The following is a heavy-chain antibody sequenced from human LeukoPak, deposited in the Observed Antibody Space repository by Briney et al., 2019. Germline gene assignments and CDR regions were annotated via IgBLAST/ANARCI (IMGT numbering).Heavy chain of an antibody. CDR3: ARVVGGSYYSANCFDY. Sequence: ASVKVSCKASGYTFTSYYMHWVRQAPGQGLEWMGIINPSGGSTSYAQKFQGRVTMTRDTSTSTVYMELSSLRSDDTAVYYCARVVGGSYYSANCFDYWGQGTLVTVSS. CDR1: GYTFTSYY. CDR2: INPSGGST. V-gene: IGHV1-46*01. D-gene: IGHD1-26*01. J-gene: IGHJ4*02.